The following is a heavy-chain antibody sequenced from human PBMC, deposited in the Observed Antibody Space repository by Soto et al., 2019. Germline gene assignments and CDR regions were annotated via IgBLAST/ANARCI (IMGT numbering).Heavy chain of an antibody. CDR1: GFPFSSYV. J-gene: IGHJ6*02. D-gene: IGHD1-1*01. CDR2: ISGSGGST. CDR3: AKLTGTRYYYYGMDV. V-gene: IGHV3-23*01. Sequence: PGGSLRLSCAASGFPFSSYVMAWVRQAPGKGLEWVSAISGSGGSTYYADSVKGRFTISRDNSKNTLYLQMNSLRAEDTAVYYCAKLTGTRYYYYGMDVWGQGTTVTVSS.